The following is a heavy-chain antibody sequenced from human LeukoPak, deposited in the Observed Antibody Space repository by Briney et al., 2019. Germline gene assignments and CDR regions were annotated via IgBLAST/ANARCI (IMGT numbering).Heavy chain of an antibody. J-gene: IGHJ4*02. CDR2: IYYSGST. CDR1: GDSISSYY. V-gene: IGHV4-59*01. Sequence: TSETLSLTCTVSGDSISSYYWSWIRQPPGKGLEWIGYIYYSGSTNYNPSLKSRATISVETSKNQFSLNLSSVTTADTAVYYCARGRLARSPYFDYWGQGTLVTVSS. CDR3: ARGRLARSPYFDY. D-gene: IGHD6-19*01.